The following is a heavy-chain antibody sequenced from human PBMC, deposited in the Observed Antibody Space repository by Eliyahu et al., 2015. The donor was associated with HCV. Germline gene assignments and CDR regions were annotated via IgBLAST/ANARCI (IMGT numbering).Heavy chain of an antibody. J-gene: IGHJ6*02. CDR3: ARGYSGVDV. CDR1: GYXXSTYW. Sequence: EVQLVQSGAEVKKPGESLTXSCXGSGYXXSTYWXGWVRQMPGKGXEWMGIIYPADSDTKYSPSFQGQVTISADKSITTAYLQWNSLKASDTAIYYCARGYSGVDVWGQGTTVTVSS. V-gene: IGHV5-51*01. CDR2: IYPADSDT.